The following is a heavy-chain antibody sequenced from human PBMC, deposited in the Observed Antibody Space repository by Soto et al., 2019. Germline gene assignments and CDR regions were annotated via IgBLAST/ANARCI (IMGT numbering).Heavy chain of an antibody. CDR2: ISGSGGST. V-gene: IGHV3-23*01. D-gene: IGHD2-8*01. Sequence: EVQLLESGGGLVQPGGSLRLSCAASGFTFSSYAMSWVRQAPGKGLEWVSAISGSGGSTYYADSVKGRFTISRDNSKNTLYLKMNSLRAEDTAVYYCAKGTTLMVYAIDHWGQGTLVTVSS. J-gene: IGHJ4*02. CDR3: AKGTTLMVYAIDH. CDR1: GFTFSSYA.